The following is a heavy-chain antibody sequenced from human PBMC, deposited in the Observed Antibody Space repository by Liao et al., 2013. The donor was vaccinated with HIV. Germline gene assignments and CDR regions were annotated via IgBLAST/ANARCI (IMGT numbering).Heavy chain of an antibody. CDR1: GGSISSYY. CDR2: IYTSGST. CDR3: ARDREDWNYGHYYYYMDV. D-gene: IGHD1-7*01. J-gene: IGHJ6*03. Sequence: QVQLQESGPGLVKPSETLSLTCTVSGGSISSYYWSWIRQPAGKGLEWIGRIYTSGSTNYNPSLKSRVTMSADASKNQFSLKLNSVTAADTAVYYCARDREDWNYGHYYYYMDVWGKGTTVTVSS. V-gene: IGHV4-4*07.